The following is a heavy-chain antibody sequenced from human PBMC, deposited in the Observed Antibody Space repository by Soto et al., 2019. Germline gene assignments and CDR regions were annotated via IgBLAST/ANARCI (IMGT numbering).Heavy chain of an antibody. D-gene: IGHD4-17*01. CDR3: AYRSPMTTVTTIVFY. Sequence: SGPTLVNPTHTLTLTCTFSGFSLNTGGVGVGWIRQPPGKALEWLALIDWNDDEYYSPSLRSRLTITKDSSKNQVVLTMTNMNPVDTSTYYCAYRSPMTTVTTIVFYWGQGTLVTVSS. CDR1: GFSLNTGGVG. J-gene: IGHJ1*01. V-gene: IGHV2-5*01. CDR2: IDWNDDE.